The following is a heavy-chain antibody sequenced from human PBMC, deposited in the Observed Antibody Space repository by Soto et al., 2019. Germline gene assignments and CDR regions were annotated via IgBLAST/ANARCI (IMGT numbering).Heavy chain of an antibody. J-gene: IGHJ6*02. CDR3: AREDDGGDRDYYGLDV. D-gene: IGHD2-21*02. Sequence: WTWIRQSPGKGLEWIGYVFHSGSVLYNPSLKSRPNISVDTSKNQFSLRLSSVTAADTAVYFCAREDDGGDRDYYGLDVWGQGTTVTVSS. V-gene: IGHV4-30-4*08. CDR2: VFHSGSV.